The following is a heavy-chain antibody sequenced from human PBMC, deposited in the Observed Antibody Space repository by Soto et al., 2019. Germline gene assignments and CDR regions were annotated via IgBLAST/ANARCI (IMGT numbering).Heavy chain of an antibody. D-gene: IGHD3-10*01. V-gene: IGHV3-23*01. Sequence: DVQLLASGGGLVQPGGSLRLSCIASGVTFSTYAMSWVRQAPGKGLEWVSGLTGSGGTTFYADSVKGRFTISRDNSNNTLYLEMNSLRAEDTAVYYCAKQRADFGSGSDTYYFDYWGQGTLVTVSS. CDR2: LTGSGGTT. J-gene: IGHJ4*02. CDR3: AKQRADFGSGSDTYYFDY. CDR1: GVTFSTYA.